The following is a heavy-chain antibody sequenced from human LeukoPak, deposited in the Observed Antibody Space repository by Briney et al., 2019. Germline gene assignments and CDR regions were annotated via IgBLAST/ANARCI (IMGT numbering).Heavy chain of an antibody. CDR2: ISSSGGST. CDR3: AKSVSGDSSGYYYVY. D-gene: IGHD3-22*01. CDR1: GFTFSSYA. V-gene: IGHV3-23*01. J-gene: IGHJ4*02. Sequence: GGSLRLSCAASGFTFSSYAMTWVRQAPGKGLEWVSSISSSGGSTYYADSVKGRFSISRDNSKNTLYLQMNSLRAEDTAVYYCAKSVSGDSSGYYYVYWGQGTLVTVSS.